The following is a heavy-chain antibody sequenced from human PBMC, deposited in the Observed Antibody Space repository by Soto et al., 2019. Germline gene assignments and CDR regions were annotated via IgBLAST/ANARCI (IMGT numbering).Heavy chain of an antibody. CDR3: AKDGTTAGIHYFGMDV. Sequence: GGSLRLSCEVSGFTFGSYGMSWVRQAPDKGLEWVSTIGIGADTYYEDSVKGRFTISRDNSKNTLFLQMNSLRAEDTALYFCAKDGTTAGIHYFGMDVWGQGTTVTVSS. CDR1: GFTFGSYG. CDR2: IGIGADT. V-gene: IGHV3-23*01. D-gene: IGHD2-2*02. J-gene: IGHJ6*02.